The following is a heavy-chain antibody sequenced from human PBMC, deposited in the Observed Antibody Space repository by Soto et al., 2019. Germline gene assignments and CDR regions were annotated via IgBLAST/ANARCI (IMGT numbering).Heavy chain of an antibody. CDR3: ARGRFGESPRTRWINWFDP. J-gene: IGHJ5*02. Sequence: SETLSLTCAVYGGSFSGYYWSWIRQPPGKGLEWIGEINHSGSTNYNPSLKSRVTISVDTSKNQFSLKLSSVTAADTAVYYCARGRFGESPRTRWINWFDPWGQGTLVTVSS. V-gene: IGHV4-34*01. D-gene: IGHD3-10*01. CDR2: INHSGST. CDR1: GGSFSGYY.